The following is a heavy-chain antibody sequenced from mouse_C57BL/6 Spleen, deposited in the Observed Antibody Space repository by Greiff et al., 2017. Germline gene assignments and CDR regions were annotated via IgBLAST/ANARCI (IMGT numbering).Heavy chain of an antibody. CDR3: ARDGSFDY. CDR2: IDPSDSYT. Sequence: QVQLQQPGAELVKPGASVKLSCKASGYTFTSYWMQWVKQRPGQGLEWIGEIDPSDSYTNYNQKFKGKATLTVETSSSTAYMQLSRLTSEDSAVYYCARDGSFDYWGQGTTLTVSS. D-gene: IGHD2-3*01. V-gene: IGHV1-50*01. J-gene: IGHJ2*01. CDR1: GYTFTSYW.